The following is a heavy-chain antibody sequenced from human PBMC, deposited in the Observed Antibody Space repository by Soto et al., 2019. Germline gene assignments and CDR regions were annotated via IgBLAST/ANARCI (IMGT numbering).Heavy chain of an antibody. CDR2: IYYSGST. CDR3: ARGSGSGYSSGLGY. V-gene: IGHV4-31*03. Sequence: SETLSLTCTVSGGSISSGGYYWSWIRQHPGKGLEWIGYIYYSGSTYYNPSLKSRVTISVDTSRNQFSLKLSSVTAADTAVYYCARGSGSGYSSGLGYWGRGTLVTVSS. CDR1: GGSISSGGYY. D-gene: IGHD3-22*01. J-gene: IGHJ4*02.